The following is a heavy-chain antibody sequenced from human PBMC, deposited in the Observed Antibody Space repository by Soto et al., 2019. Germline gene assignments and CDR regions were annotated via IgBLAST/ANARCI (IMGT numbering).Heavy chain of an antibody. D-gene: IGHD3-10*01. J-gene: IGHJ4*02. CDR2: ISYDGSNK. CDR3: ARDISPLLWFGELSVDY. Sequence: PGGSLRLSCAASGFTFSSYAMHWVRQAPGKGLEWVAVISYDGSNKYYADSVKGRFTISRDNSKNTLYLQMNSLRAEDTAVYYCARDISPLLWFGELSVDYWGQGTLVTVSS. CDR1: GFTFSSYA. V-gene: IGHV3-30-3*01.